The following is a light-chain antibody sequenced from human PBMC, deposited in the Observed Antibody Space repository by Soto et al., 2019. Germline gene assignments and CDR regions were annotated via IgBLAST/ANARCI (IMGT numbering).Light chain of an antibody. CDR1: HDVSRN. CDR3: QQYNSMLS. J-gene: IGKJ4*01. Sequence: DIQMTQSPSSLSASVGDRVTIACQSSHDVSRNLNWFQQKPGEAPKLLIYDASNLERGVTSRFSASGYGTDFTFTISSLQPEDVATYYCQQYNSMLSFGGGTEIELK. CDR2: DAS. V-gene: IGKV1-33*01.